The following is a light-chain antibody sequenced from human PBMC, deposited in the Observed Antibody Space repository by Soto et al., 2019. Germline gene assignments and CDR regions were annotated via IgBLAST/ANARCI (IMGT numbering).Light chain of an antibody. CDR1: DSNIWYNS. V-gene: IGLV1-51*02. CDR2: END. CDR3: GTWDNGLSAVV. J-gene: IGLJ2*01. Sequence: QSVLTQPPSVSAAPGQKITISCSGRDSNIWYNSVSWYQQLPGTAPKLLISENDERPSDLPDRFSASKSGTSATLGITGLQTGDEATYFCGTWDNGLSAVVFGGGTKLTVL.